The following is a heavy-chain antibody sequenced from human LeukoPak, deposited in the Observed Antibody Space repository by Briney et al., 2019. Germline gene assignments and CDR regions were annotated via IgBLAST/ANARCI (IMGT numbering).Heavy chain of an antibody. CDR2: INPNSGGT. D-gene: IGHD3-3*01. J-gene: IGHJ4*02. Sequence: ASVKVSCKASGYTFTGYYMHWVRQAPGQGLEWMGWINPNSGGTNYAQKFQGRVTMTRDTFISTAYMELSRLRSDDTAVYYCARGCLEWLPRRYYFDYWGQGTLVTVSS. V-gene: IGHV1-2*02. CDR3: ARGCLEWLPRRYYFDY. CDR1: GYTFTGYY.